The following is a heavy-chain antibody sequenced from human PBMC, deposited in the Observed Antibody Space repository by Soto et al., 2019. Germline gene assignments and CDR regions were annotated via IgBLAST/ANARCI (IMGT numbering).Heavy chain of an antibody. V-gene: IGHV6-1*01. CDR3: ARDRRTYSGSYYYYYYGMDV. Sequence: SQTLSVTCAISGDSGSSNSAAWNWIRQSPSRGLEWLGRTYYRSKWYNDYAVSVKSRITINPDTSKNQFSLQLNSVTPEDTAVYYCARDRRTYSGSYYYYYYGMDVWGQGTTVTVSS. J-gene: IGHJ6*02. CDR1: GDSGSSNSAA. D-gene: IGHD1-26*01. CDR2: TYYRSKWYN.